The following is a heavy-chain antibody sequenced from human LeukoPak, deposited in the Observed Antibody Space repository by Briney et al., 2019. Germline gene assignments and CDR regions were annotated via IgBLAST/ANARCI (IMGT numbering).Heavy chain of an antibody. V-gene: IGHV3-30*02. CDR3: AKGYGYYFDY. J-gene: IGHJ4*02. CDR1: GFTFSGYG. CDR2: IRSDGSKE. D-gene: IGHD5-18*01. Sequence: GGSLRLSCAAPGFTFSGYGIHWVRQAPGKGLEWVAFIRSDGSKEFYADSVKGRFTISRDNSKNTLYLQVNSLRVEDTAVYYCAKGYGYYFDYWGQGTLVIVSS.